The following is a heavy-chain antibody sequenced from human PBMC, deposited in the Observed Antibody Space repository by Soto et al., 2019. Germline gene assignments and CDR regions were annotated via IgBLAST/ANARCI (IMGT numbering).Heavy chain of an antibody. Sequence: QVQLVEAGGGVVQPGRYLRLSCAASGFTFSSYGMHWVRQAPGKGLERVAVISYDGSEKYYAVSVKGRFTISRENSKNTRYLQMNSLRAEDTAVYYCAKGAVTTSLYYFDYWGQGTLVPVSS. D-gene: IGHD4-17*01. J-gene: IGHJ4*02. CDR3: AKGAVTTSLYYFDY. CDR1: GFTFSSYG. CDR2: ISYDGSEK. V-gene: IGHV3-30*18.